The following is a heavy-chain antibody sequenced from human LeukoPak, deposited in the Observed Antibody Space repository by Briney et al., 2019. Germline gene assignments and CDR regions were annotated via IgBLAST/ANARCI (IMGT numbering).Heavy chain of an antibody. V-gene: IGHV4-59*12. CDR2: IYYSGST. CDR1: GGSISSYY. D-gene: IGHD3-22*01. CDR3: ARLGSGYHYHGDAFDI. Sequence: SETLSLTCTVSGGSISSYYWSWIRQPPGKGLEWIGYIYYSGSTNYNPSLKSRVTISVDTSKNQFSLKLSSVTAADTAVYYCARLGSGYHYHGDAFDIWGQGQWSPSLQ. J-gene: IGHJ3*02.